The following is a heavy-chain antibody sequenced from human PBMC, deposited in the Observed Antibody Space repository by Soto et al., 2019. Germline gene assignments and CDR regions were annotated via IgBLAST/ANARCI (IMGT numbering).Heavy chain of an antibody. CDR3: AREWVAAAGTRFYYYYYGMDV. Sequence: SETLSLTCAVYGGSFSGYYWSWIRQPPGEGLEWIGEINHSGSTNYNPSLKSRVTISVDTSKNQFSLKLSSVTAADTAVYYCAREWVAAAGTRFYYYYYGMDVWGQGTTVTVSS. J-gene: IGHJ6*02. D-gene: IGHD6-13*01. CDR2: INHSGST. V-gene: IGHV4-34*01. CDR1: GGSFSGYY.